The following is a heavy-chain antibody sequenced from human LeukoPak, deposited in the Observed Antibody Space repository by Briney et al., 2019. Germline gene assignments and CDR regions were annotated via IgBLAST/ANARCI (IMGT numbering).Heavy chain of an antibody. CDR2: IGTASDT. CDR1: GFTFSSFD. J-gene: IGHJ4*02. D-gene: IGHD1-26*01. CDR3: AKDDDIVGAFGHFDY. Sequence: PGGSLRLSCAASGFTFSSFDMHWVRQPTGQGLEWVSTIGTASDTYYPGSVKGRFTISRDNSKNTLYLQMNRLRAEDTAVYYCAKDDDIVGAFGHFDYWGQGTLVTVSS. V-gene: IGHV3-13*01.